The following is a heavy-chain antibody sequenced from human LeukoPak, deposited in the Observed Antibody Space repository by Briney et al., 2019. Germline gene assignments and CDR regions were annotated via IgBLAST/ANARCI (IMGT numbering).Heavy chain of an antibody. CDR2: ISSSSSYI. V-gene: IGHV3-21*01. D-gene: IGHD6-6*01. Sequence: PGGSLRLSCAASGFTFSSYSMNWVRQAPGKGLEWVSSISSSSSYIYYADSVKGRFTISRDNAKNSLYLQMNSLRAEDTAVYYCAGAARNYYYYYMDVWGKGTTVTVSS. CDR3: AGAARNYYYYYMDV. CDR1: GFTFSSYS. J-gene: IGHJ6*03.